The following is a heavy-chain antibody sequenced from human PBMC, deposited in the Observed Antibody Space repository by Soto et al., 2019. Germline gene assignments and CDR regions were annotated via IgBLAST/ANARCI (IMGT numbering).Heavy chain of an antibody. CDR3: ARNDESFLAP. J-gene: IGHJ5*02. CDR2: IYYSGST. Sequence: SETLSLTCTVSGGSISSRGYYWGWIRQPPGKGLEWIGTIYYSGSTYYNPSLKSRVTISVDTSKNQFSLKLSSVTAADTAVYYCARNDESFLAPWGQGTLVTVSS. D-gene: IGHD1-1*01. V-gene: IGHV4-39*01. CDR1: GGSISSRGYY.